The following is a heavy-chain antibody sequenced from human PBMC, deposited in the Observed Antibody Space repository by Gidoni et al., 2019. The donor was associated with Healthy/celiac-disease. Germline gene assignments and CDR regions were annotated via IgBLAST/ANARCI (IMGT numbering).Heavy chain of an antibody. CDR3: AHRPGLWDYDSSGYYPLFDY. Sequence: QITLKESGPTLVKPTQTLTLTCTFSGFSLSTSGVGVGWIRQPPGKALEWLALIYWNDDKRYSPSLKSRLTITKDTSKNQVVLTMTNMDPVDTATYYCAHRPGLWDYDSSGYYPLFDYWGQGTLVTVSS. CDR2: IYWNDDK. V-gene: IGHV2-5*01. J-gene: IGHJ4*02. CDR1: GFSLSTSGVG. D-gene: IGHD3-22*01.